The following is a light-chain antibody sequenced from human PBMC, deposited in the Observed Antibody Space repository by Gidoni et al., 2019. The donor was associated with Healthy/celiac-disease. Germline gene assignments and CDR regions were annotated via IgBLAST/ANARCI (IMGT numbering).Light chain of an antibody. CDR1: QSVSSSY. CDR3: QQDGSFPQA. Sequence: EIVLTQSPGTLSLSPGERATLSCRDSQSVSSSYLAWYQQKPGHAPRLLISGASSRATGIPDRFSGSGSGKDFTLTISRLEPEDFSVYYGQQDGSFPQAVGGGTKVESK. CDR2: GAS. V-gene: IGKV3-20*01. J-gene: IGKJ4*01.